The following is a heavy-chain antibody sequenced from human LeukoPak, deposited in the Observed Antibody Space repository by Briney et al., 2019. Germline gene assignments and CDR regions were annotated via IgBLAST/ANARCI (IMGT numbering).Heavy chain of an antibody. CDR1: GGSISSYY. D-gene: IGHD6-6*01. CDR3: ARRLRITARAIDF. J-gene: IGHJ4*02. V-gene: IGHV4-59*06. CDR2: IYYSGST. Sequence: PSETLSLTCNVSGGSISSYYWSWIRQPPGKGLEWIGYIYYSGSTYYNPSLKSRVTISVDTSKNQFSLTLTSVTAADTAVYYCARRLRITARAIDFWGQGTWVTVSP.